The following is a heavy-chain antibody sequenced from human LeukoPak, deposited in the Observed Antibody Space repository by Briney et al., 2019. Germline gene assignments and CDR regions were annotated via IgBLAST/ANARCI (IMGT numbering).Heavy chain of an antibody. CDR3: ARAEENDDGDEWEVVPAGPFDY. D-gene: IGHD2-2*01. J-gene: IGHJ4*02. Sequence: PGGSLRLSCAASGFTFSSYEMNWVRQAPGKGLEWVSYISSSGSTIYYADSVKGRFTISRDNAKNSLYLQMNSLRAEDTAVYYCARAEENDDGDEWEVVPAGPFDYWGQGTLVTVSS. CDR2: ISSSGSTI. CDR1: GFTFSSYE. V-gene: IGHV3-48*03.